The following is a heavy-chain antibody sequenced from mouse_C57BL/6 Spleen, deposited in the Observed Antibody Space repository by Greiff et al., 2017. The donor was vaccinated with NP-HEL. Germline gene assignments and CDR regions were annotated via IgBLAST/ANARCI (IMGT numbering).Heavy chain of an antibody. V-gene: IGHV2-9-1*01. J-gene: IGHJ4*01. D-gene: IGHD2-1*01. CDR2: IWPGGGT. Sequence: VQLVESGPGLVAPSQSLSITCTVSGFSLTRYAISWVRQPPGKGLEWLGVIWPGGGTNYNSALKSRLSISKDNSKSQVFLKMNSLQTDDTARYYCARNPSYGNYPDYDGMDYWGQGTSVTVSS. CDR3: ARNPSYGNYPDYDGMDY. CDR1: GFSLTRYA.